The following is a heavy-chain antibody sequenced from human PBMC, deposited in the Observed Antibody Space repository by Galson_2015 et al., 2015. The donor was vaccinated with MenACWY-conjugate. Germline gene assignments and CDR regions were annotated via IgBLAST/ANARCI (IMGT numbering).Heavy chain of an antibody. D-gene: IGHD2-2*01. J-gene: IGHJ4*02. Sequence: VKVSCKASGGTFNSYGISWVRQPPGQGREGMGGVIPNLGTAKYAQKFQGRVTITADTSTSTVYMELSSLRSEDTAVFYCARSEEPVKGYCSSSSCYFFDFWGQGTLVTVSS. CDR2: VIPNLGTA. CDR3: ARSEEPVKGYCSSSSCYFFDF. CDR1: GGTFNSYG. V-gene: IGHV1-69*13.